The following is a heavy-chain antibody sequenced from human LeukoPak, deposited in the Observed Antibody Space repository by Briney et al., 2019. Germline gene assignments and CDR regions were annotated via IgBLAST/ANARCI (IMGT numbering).Heavy chain of an antibody. D-gene: IGHD6-13*01. CDR3: ARETYSSSYDEEGEGEYYFDY. CDR1: GFTFSSYA. CDR2: ISYDGSNK. J-gene: IGHJ4*02. Sequence: GGSLRLSCAASGFTFSSYAMHWVRQAPGKGLEWVAVISYDGSNKYYADSVKGRFTISRDNSKNTLYLQMNSLRAEDTAVYYCARETYSSSYDEEGEGEYYFDYWGQGTLVTVSS. V-gene: IGHV3-30-3*01.